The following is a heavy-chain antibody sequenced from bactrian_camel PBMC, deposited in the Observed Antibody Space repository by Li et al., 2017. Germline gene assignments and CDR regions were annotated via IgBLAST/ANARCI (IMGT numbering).Heavy chain of an antibody. CDR3: AADSRWWVSLSSGGDCLPSDIGYNY. D-gene: IGHD2*01. J-gene: IGHJ4*01. CDR2: ISSVGTYT. CDR1: GDTGSSVC. Sequence: HVQLVESGGGSVQAGGSLRLSCAASGDTGSSVCMGWFRQAPGKGLEWVSRISSVGTYTYYSDSVKGRFTASLDSASNTASLQMNNLRPEDTAMYFCAADSRWWVSLSSGGDCLPSDIGYNYWGQGTQVTVS. V-gene: IGHV3S6*01.